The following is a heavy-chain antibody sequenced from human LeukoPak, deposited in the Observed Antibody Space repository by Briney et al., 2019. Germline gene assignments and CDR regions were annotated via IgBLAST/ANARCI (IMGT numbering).Heavy chain of an antibody. D-gene: IGHD3-10*01. J-gene: IGHJ4*02. CDR3: ARDRGKRFDY. CDR2: ISSSSSYI. V-gene: IGHV3-21*01. Sequence: GGSLRLSCAASGFTFSSYGMHWVRQAPGKGLEWVSSISSSSSYIYYADSVKGRFTISRDNAKNSLYLQMNSLRAEDTAVYYCARDRGKRFDYWGQGTLVTVSS. CDR1: GFTFSSYG.